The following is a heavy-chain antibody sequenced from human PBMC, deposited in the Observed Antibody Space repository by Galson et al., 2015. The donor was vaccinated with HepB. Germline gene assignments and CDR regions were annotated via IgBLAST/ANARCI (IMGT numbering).Heavy chain of an antibody. J-gene: IGHJ5*02. Sequence: SVKVSCKASGYIFTNYGINWVRQAPGQGLEWMGWINTNTGNPTYAQGFTGRFVFSLDTSVSTAYLQISSLKTEDSAIYYCARDLTTSLGPWGQGTLVTVSS. CDR3: ARDLTTSLGP. D-gene: IGHD1-1*01. CDR2: INTNTGNP. V-gene: IGHV7-4-1*02. CDR1: GYIFTNYG.